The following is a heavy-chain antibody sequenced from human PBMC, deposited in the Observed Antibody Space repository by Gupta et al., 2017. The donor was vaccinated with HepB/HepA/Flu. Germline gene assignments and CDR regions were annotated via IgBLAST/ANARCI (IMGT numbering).Heavy chain of an antibody. Sequence: QVQLVQSGAEVKKPGASVKVSCKASGYTFTGYYMHWVRQAPGQGLEWMGWINPNSGGTNYAQKFQGWVTMTRDTSISTAYMELSRLRSDDTAVYYCARGQGPLGYCSSTSCYASMDVWGQGTTVTVSS. D-gene: IGHD2-2*01. J-gene: IGHJ6*02. CDR2: INPNSGGT. CDR3: ARGQGPLGYCSSTSCYASMDV. V-gene: IGHV1-2*04. CDR1: GYTFTGYY.